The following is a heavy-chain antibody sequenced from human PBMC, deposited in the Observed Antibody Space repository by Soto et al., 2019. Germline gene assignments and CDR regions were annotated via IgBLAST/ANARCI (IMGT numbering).Heavy chain of an antibody. J-gene: IGHJ3*02. CDR1: GVTFSSYS. Sequence: SVKVSCKASGVTFSSYSINWVPPASGQGLEWMGGLIPIFGTANSAQKFQGRVTITADESASAAYMELSNLRSEDTAVYYCASAGTLITVVRGVTADDFDIWG. D-gene: IGHD3-10*01. CDR2: LIPIFGTA. CDR3: ASAGTLITVVRGVTADDFDI. V-gene: IGHV1-69*13.